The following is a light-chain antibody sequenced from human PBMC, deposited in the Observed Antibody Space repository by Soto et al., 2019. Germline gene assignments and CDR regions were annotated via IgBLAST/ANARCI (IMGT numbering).Light chain of an antibody. CDR1: SSDVGSYNL. CDR3: CSYAGSSAYV. CDR2: EGS. Sequence: QSVLTQPASVSGSPGQSITNSCTGTSSDVGSYNLVSWYQQHPGKAPKLMIYEGSKRPSGVSNRFSGSKSGNTASLTISGLQADDEADYYCCSYAGSSAYVFGTGTKLTVL. J-gene: IGLJ1*01. V-gene: IGLV2-23*01.